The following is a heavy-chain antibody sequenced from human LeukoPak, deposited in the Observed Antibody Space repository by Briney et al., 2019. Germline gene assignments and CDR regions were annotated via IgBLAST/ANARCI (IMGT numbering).Heavy chain of an antibody. J-gene: IGHJ6*02. CDR2: ISAYNGNT. CDR1: GYTFTNYG. Sequence: ASVKVSCKASGYTFTNYGINWVRQAPGQGLEWMGWISAYNGNTNYAQKFQGRLTMTTETSTRTAYMELRSLRSDDTAVYYCAIDPTIRLPYGMDVWGQGTTVTVSS. CDR3: AIDPTIRLPYGMDV. V-gene: IGHV1-18*01. D-gene: IGHD4-11*01.